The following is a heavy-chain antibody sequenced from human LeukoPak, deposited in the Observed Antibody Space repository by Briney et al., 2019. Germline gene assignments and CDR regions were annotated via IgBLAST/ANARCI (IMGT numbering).Heavy chain of an antibody. D-gene: IGHD6-13*01. CDR3: ARQGPFIAAAGNYYDY. V-gene: IGHV5-51*01. CDR1: GYSFTSYW. CDR2: IYPGDSDT. J-gene: IGHJ4*02. Sequence: GESLKISCKGSGYSFTSYWIGCVRQLPGKGLEWMGIIYPGDSDTRYSPSFQGQVTISADKSISTAYLQWSSLKASDTAMYYCARQGPFIAAAGNYYDYWGQGTLVTVSS.